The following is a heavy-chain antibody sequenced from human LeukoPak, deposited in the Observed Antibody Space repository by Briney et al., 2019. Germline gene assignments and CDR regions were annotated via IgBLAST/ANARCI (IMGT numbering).Heavy chain of an antibody. CDR2: INGDGSST. CDR3: ARGPPWYFDL. Sequence: SGGSLRLSCAASGFTFSSYWMHWVRHAPGKGLVWVSRINGDGSSTAYADSVKGRFTISRDNAKNTLYLQMNSLTAEDTAVYYCARGPPWYFDLWGRGTLVTVSS. CDR1: GFTFSSYW. V-gene: IGHV3-74*01. J-gene: IGHJ2*01. D-gene: IGHD6-25*01.